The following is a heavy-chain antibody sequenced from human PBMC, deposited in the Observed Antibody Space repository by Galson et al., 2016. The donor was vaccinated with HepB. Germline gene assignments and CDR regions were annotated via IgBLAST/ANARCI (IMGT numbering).Heavy chain of an antibody. CDR1: GFTLGGSA. V-gene: IGHV3-23*01. Sequence: SLRLSCAVSGFTLGGSAMTWVRQAPGRGLEWVSAITETGSAPYYADSVRGRFTISRDTSKNTLYLHMNSLRAEDTALYFCGRDYDTVTDHYPSHVDVWGKGTAVTVSS. CDR2: ITETGSAP. CDR3: GRDYDTVTDHYPSHVDV. D-gene: IGHD3-16*01. J-gene: IGHJ6*04.